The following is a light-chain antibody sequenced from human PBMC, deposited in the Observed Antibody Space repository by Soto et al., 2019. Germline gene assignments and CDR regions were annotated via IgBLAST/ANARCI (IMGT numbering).Light chain of an antibody. CDR3: HQYNNWFPFT. CDR1: ERVNNK. V-gene: IGKV3-15*01. J-gene: IGKJ5*01. CDR2: RAS. Sequence: EVVLTQSPATLSVSPGERATLSCRASERVNNKLGWYQQKPCQAPRLLIYRASTRATGIPARFSGSGSGTEFTLTISSLQSEDSAVYYCHQYNNWFPFTFGQGTRLEIK.